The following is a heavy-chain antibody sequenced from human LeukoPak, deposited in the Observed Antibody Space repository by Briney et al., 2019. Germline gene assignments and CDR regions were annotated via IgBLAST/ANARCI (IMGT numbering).Heavy chain of an antibody. Sequence: SETLSLTCTVPRRSIVSSRYDWGWILHPPGKGLEGIGRTYYSGSTYYNPSLKSRVTISVDRTRNQFSLKLCPVPTGVMTVYDCAMHGNGWRYNLFDPWGQGTLVTVSS. J-gene: IGHJ5*02. D-gene: IGHD6-19*01. V-gene: IGHV4-39*07. CDR1: RRSIVSSRYD. CDR3: AMHGNGWRYNLFDP. CDR2: TYYSGST.